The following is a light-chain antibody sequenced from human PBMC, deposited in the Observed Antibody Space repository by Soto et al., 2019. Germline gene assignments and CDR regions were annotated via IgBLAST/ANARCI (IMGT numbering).Light chain of an antibody. CDR2: GAS. Sequence: EIVMTPSPATLSVSPGERATLSCRASQSVSSSYLAWYQHKPGQAPRLLIYGASSRATGIPDRISGSGSGTDFTLNISRLEPDDFAVYYCQQFAVAPWTFGQGTKVDIK. CDR3: QQFAVAPWT. CDR1: QSVSSSY. V-gene: IGKV3-20*01. J-gene: IGKJ1*01.